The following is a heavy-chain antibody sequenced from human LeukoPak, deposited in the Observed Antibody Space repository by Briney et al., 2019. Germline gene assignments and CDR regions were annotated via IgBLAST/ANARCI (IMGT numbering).Heavy chain of an antibody. CDR2: ISYDGSNK. J-gene: IGHJ4*02. CDR1: GFTFSSYG. D-gene: IGHD4-17*01. CDR3: ARIGRDYGDYFDY. V-gene: IGHV3-30*03. Sequence: PGGSLRLSCAASGFTFSSYGMHWVRQAPGKGLEWVAVISYDGSNKYYADSVKGRFTISRDNSKNTLYLQMDSLRAGDTAVYYCARIGRDYGDYFDYWGQGTLVTVSS.